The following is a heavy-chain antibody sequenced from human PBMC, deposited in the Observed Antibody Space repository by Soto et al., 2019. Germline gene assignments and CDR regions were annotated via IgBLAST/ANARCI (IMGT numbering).Heavy chain of an antibody. CDR2: IYDSGST. CDR3: ARYLDSSGYHYYFDY. D-gene: IGHD3-22*01. Sequence: PSETLSLTCTVSGGSISSSYWSWIRQPPGKGLEWIGYIYDSGSTYYNSSLKSRVTISVDTSKNQFSLKLSSVTAADTAVYYCARYLDSSGYHYYFDYWGQGILVSVS. V-gene: IGHV4-59*08. J-gene: IGHJ4*02. CDR1: GGSISSSY.